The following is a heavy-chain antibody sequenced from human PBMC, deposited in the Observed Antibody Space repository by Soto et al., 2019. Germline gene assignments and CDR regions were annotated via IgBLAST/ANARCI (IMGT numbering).Heavy chain of an antibody. J-gene: IGHJ4*02. CDR2: ISGSGGST. CDR3: AKSPYIVVVVAAGPFDY. V-gene: IGHV3-23*01. CDR1: GFTFSSYS. Sequence: LRLSCAASGFTFSSYSMSWVRQAPGKGLEWVSAISGSGGSTYYADSVKGRFTISRGNSKDTLYLQMNSLRAEDTAVYYCAKSPYIVVVVAAGPFDYWGQGTLVTVSS. D-gene: IGHD2-15*01.